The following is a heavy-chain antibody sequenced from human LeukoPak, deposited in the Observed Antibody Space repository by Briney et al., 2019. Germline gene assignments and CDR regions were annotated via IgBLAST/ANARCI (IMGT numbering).Heavy chain of an antibody. J-gene: IGHJ5*02. CDR3: ARERSSEYSSSSWFDP. V-gene: IGHV4-30-2*01. D-gene: IGHD6-6*01. CDR1: GGSISGGGYY. CDR2: IYHSGST. Sequence: SEILSLTCTVSGGSISGGGYYWSWIRQPPGKGLEWIGYIYHSGSTYYNPSLKSRVTISVDRSKNQFSLKLSSVTAADTAVYYCARERSSEYSSSSWFDPWGQGTLVTVSS.